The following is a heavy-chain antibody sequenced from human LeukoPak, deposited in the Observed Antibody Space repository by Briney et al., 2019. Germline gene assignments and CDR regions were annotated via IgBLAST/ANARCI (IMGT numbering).Heavy chain of an antibody. J-gene: IGHJ4*02. CDR2: INPNSGGT. Sequence: ASVKVSCRTSGYTFTAYYMHWVRQAPGQGLEWMGWINPNSGGTSYAQKFQGRVTLTRDTSISTAYMELIRLTSDDTAVYYCARVLWFGERRIGYFDYWGQGTLVIVSS. CDR1: GYTFTAYY. CDR3: ARVLWFGERRIGYFDY. D-gene: IGHD3-10*01. V-gene: IGHV1-2*02.